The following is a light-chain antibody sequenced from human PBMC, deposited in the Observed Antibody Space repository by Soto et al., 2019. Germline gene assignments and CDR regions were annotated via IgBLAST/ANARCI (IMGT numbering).Light chain of an antibody. CDR1: NSDVGAFNY. J-gene: IGLJ1*01. V-gene: IGLV2-14*01. CDR3: SSYRTGGPVV. CDR2: EVS. Sequence: QSVLTQPASVSGSPGQSITISCTGTNSDVGAFNYVSWYQQHPGKAPKIMIYEVSNRPSGVSNRFSGSKSGNTASLTISGLQPEDEADYYCSSYRTGGPVVFGTGTKLTVL.